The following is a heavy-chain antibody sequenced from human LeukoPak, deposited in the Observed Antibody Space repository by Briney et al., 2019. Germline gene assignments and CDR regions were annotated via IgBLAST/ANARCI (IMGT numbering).Heavy chain of an antibody. CDR1: GFTFSNFA. J-gene: IGHJ4*02. CDR2: LSSRQLHT. CDR3: TKDPNGDYVGAFDS. Sequence: GRSLRLSCAASGFTFSNFAMTWVRQAPGKGLESVSSLSSRQLHTYYSDSVKGRFTISRDNSKNTLYLQMNGLRADDTAIYYCTKDPNGDYVGAFDSWGQGILLTVSS. D-gene: IGHD4-17*01. V-gene: IGHV3-23*01.